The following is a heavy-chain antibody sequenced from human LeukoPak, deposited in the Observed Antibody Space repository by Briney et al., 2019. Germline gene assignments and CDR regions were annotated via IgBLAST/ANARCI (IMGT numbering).Heavy chain of an antibody. CDR1: GYTFTGYY. J-gene: IGHJ4*02. CDR3: ARGPVYCSGGSCYRSRGDY. Sequence: VASVKVSCKASGYTFTGYYMHWVRQAPGQGLEWMGRINPNSGGTNYAQKLQGRVTMTRDTSISTAYMELSMLRSDDTAVYYCARGPVYCSGGSCYRSRGDYWGQGTLVTVSS. D-gene: IGHD2-15*01. V-gene: IGHV1-2*06. CDR2: INPNSGGT.